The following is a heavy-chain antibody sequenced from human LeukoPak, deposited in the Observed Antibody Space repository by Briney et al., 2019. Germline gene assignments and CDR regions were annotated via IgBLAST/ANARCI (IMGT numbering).Heavy chain of an antibody. V-gene: IGHV1-8*01. CDR2: MNPNSGNT. Sequence: GASVKVSCKASGYTFTSYDINWVRQATGQGLEWMGWMNPNSGNTGYAQKFQGRVTMTRNTSISTAYMELSSLRSEDTAVYYCARGRYYDSSGSYAFDIWGQGTMVTVSS. CDR3: ARGRYYDSSGSYAFDI. D-gene: IGHD3-22*01. J-gene: IGHJ3*02. CDR1: GYTFTSYD.